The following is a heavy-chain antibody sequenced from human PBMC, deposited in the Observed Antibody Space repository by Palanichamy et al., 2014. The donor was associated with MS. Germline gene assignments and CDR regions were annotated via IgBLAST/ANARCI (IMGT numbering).Heavy chain of an antibody. CDR2: ISDNGSNE. CDR3: TGAQSRSWHNFDY. J-gene: IGHJ4*02. D-gene: IGHD6-13*01. CDR1: GFAFSNYA. Sequence: QVQLVESGGGVVQPGRSLRLPCAASGFAFSNYAMHWVRQAAGKALEWVAIISDNGSNEFYADSVRGRSTISRDNSKTTLYLEINSLRYEDAGVYYCTGAQSRSWHNFDYWGQGTLVTVSS. V-gene: IGHV3-30-3*01.